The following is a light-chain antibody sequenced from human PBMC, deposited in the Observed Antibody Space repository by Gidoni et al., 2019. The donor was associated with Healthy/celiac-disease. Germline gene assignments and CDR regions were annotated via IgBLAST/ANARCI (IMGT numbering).Light chain of an antibody. CDR2: DAS. Sequence: DIQMTQSPSSLSASVGDRVTITCQASQDISNYLNWYQQKPGKAPKLLIYDASNLETGVPSRFSGSGSGTDFTFTISSLQPEGIATYYCQQYGPCGPGTKVDIK. J-gene: IGKJ3*01. V-gene: IGKV1-33*01. CDR3: QQYGP. CDR1: QDISNY.